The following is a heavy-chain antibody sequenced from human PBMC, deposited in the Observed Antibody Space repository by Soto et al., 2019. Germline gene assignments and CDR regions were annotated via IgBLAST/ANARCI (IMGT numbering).Heavy chain of an antibody. CDR2: INSDGSTT. CDR1: GFTFSSYW. Sequence: EVQLVESGGGSVQPGGSLRLSCAASGFTFSSYWMYWVRQAPGKGLVWVSRINSDGSTTSYADSVKGRFTISRDNAKNTLYLLMNSLRAEDTAVYYCARVGCSGGSCNYFDHWGQGTLVTVSS. V-gene: IGHV3-74*01. D-gene: IGHD2-15*01. CDR3: ARVGCSGGSCNYFDH. J-gene: IGHJ4*02.